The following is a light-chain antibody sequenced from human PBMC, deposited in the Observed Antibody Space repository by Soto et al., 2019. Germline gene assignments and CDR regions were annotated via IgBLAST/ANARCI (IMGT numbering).Light chain of an antibody. Sequence: QSALAQPASVSGSPGQSITVSCTGTSSDIGGYSYVSWYQQRPGKAPKLILYDVSDRPSGLSSRFSGSKSGNTASLTISGLQAEDEADYYCSSYTTGSTYVFGTGTKVTVL. CDR2: DVS. V-gene: IGLV2-14*01. J-gene: IGLJ1*01. CDR3: SSYTTGSTYV. CDR1: SSDIGGYSY.